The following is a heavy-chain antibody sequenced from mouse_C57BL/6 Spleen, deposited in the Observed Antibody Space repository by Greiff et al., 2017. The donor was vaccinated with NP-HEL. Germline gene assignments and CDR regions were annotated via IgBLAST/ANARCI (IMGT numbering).Heavy chain of an antibody. CDR3: ARERPSYWDVDG. Sequence: EVKLVESGGGLVKPGGSLKLSCAASGFTFSDYGVHWVRQTPEKGLEWVAYISSGSSTIYYADTVKGRFTISRDNARNTLFMQMSSLRSEDTAVYYCARERPSYWDVDGWGKGTTVTVSS. CDR1: GFTFSDYG. CDR2: ISSGSSTI. J-gene: IGHJ1*03. V-gene: IGHV5-17*01. D-gene: IGHD2-12*01.